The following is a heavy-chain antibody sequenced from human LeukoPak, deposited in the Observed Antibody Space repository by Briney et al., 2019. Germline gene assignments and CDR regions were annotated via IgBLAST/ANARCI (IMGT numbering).Heavy chain of an antibody. CDR2: IIPIFGTA. CDR1: GGTFSSYA. CDR3: ARSPSYYDILTGYSPEAKYYYYGMDV. Sequence: SVKVSCKASGGTFSSYAISWVRQAPGQGLEWMGGIIPIFGTANYAQKFQGRVTITADESTSTVYMELSSLRSEDTAVYYCARSPSYYDILTGYSPEAKYYYYGMDVWGQGTTVTVSS. V-gene: IGHV1-69*13. J-gene: IGHJ6*02. D-gene: IGHD3-9*01.